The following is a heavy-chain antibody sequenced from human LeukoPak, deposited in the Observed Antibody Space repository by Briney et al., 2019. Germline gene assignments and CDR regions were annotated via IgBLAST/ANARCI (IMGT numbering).Heavy chain of an antibody. Sequence: GGSLRLSCTASGFTFSNYAMSRVRQAPGKGLEWVSDQSDTGAYTNYVGSAKGRFTISRDNSKNTLWLQMNSLRAEDTAVYYCARNWNGGFDIWSQGTMVTVSS. CDR1: GFTFSNYA. CDR2: QSDTGAYT. V-gene: IGHV3-23*01. D-gene: IGHD1-1*01. CDR3: ARNWNGGFDI. J-gene: IGHJ3*02.